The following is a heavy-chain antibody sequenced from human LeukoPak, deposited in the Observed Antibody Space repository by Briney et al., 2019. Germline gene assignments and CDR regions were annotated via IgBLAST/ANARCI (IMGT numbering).Heavy chain of an antibody. J-gene: IGHJ4*02. CDR1: GFTFSIYA. D-gene: IGHD3-10*01. Sequence: PGGSLRLSCAASGFTFSIYAMSWVRQAPGKGLEWVSSITSISSASFYADSVKGRFTISRDNSKNTLYLQMNSLRAEDTAVYYCARDPPLWSVDYWGQGTLVTVSS. CDR3: ARDPPLWSVDY. V-gene: IGHV3-23*01. CDR2: ITSISSAS.